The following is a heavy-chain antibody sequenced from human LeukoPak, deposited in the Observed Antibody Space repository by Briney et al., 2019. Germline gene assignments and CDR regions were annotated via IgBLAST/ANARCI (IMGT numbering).Heavy chain of an antibody. CDR3: AKDREMATIIDY. Sequence: GGSLRLSCAASGFTFSSYGMHWVRQAPGKGLEWVAFIRYDGSNKYCADSVKGRFTISRDNSKNTLYLQMNSLRAEDTAVYYCAKDREMATIIDYWGQGTLVTVSS. V-gene: IGHV3-30*02. CDR1: GFTFSSYG. CDR2: IRYDGSNK. D-gene: IGHD5-24*01. J-gene: IGHJ4*02.